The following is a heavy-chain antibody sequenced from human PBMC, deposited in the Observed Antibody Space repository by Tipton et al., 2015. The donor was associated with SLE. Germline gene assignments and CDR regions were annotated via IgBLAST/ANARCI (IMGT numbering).Heavy chain of an antibody. CDR3: ARDRRGWYFDL. D-gene: IGHD3-10*01. CDR1: GDSFSSGSSS. Sequence: TLSLTCTVPGDSFSSGSSSWNWVRQPAGKGLEWIGLIYKSGITNYNPSLQRRVTLSVDMSKNQFSLRLSSVTAADTGVYYCARDRRGWYFDLWGRGILVTVSS. CDR2: IYKSGIT. J-gene: IGHJ2*01. V-gene: IGHV4-61*02.